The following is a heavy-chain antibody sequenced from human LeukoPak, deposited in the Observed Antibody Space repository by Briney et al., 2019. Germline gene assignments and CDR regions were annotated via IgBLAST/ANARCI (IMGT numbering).Heavy chain of an antibody. D-gene: IGHD3-10*01. CDR1: GGSISSYY. J-gene: IGHJ2*01. CDR2: IYYSGST. CDR3: ATSMLRGATRYWNFDL. V-gene: IGHV4-59*01. Sequence: SETLSLTCTVSGGSISSYYWNWIRQSPGKGLEWIGYIYYSGSTNCNSSLKSRVTVSVDASKNEVSLSLSSVTAADTAVYDCATSMLRGATRYWNFDLWGRGTLVTVSS.